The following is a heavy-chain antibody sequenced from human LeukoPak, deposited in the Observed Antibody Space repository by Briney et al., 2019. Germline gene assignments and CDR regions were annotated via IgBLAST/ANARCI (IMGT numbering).Heavy chain of an antibody. J-gene: IGHJ4*02. D-gene: IGHD3-10*01. CDR2: LSGDGGYK. Sequence: GGSLRLSCAASGFTFTTYAMNWVRQAPGKGLEWVSGLSGDGGYKYYADSAKGRFTISRDNSKNTLHLQMSSLRAEDTAIYYCMRDPSGSGPDFDFWGQGTLVIVSS. CDR1: GFTFTTYA. CDR3: MRDPSGSGPDFDF. V-gene: IGHV3-23*01.